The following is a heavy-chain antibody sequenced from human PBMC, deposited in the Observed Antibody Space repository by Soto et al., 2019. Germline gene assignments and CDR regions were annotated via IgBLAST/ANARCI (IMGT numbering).Heavy chain of an antibody. CDR3: ARGGDCSSTSCGFKPFDS. D-gene: IGHD2-2*01. J-gene: IGHJ4*02. V-gene: IGHV1-8*01. Sequence: QVQLVQSGAEVKKPGASVKVSCKASGYTFTSYDINWGRQATGQGLEWMGWMNPNSGNTGYAQKFQGRVTMTRNTSIRTDYMELSSLRSEDTAVYYCARGGDCSSTSCGFKPFDSWGQGTLVTVSS. CDR1: GYTFTSYD. CDR2: MNPNSGNT.